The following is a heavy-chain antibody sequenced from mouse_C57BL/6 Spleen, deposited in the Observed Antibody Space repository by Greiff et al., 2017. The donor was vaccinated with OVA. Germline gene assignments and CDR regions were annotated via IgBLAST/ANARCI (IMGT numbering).Heavy chain of an antibody. J-gene: IGHJ1*03. CDR2: ISSGGSYT. Sequence: EVKLVESGGDLVKPGGSLKLSCAASGFTFSSYGMSWVSPTPDKRLEWVATISSGGSYTYYHDSVKGRFTISRDNAKNTLYLQMSRLKSEDTAMYYCARDEHEESFDVWGTGTTVTVSS. CDR1: GFTFSSYG. V-gene: IGHV5-6*01. CDR3: ARDEHEESFDV.